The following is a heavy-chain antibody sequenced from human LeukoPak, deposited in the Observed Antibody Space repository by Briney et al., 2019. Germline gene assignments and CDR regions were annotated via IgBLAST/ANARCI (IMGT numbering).Heavy chain of an antibody. CDR1: GGSISSGGYS. Sequence: PSQTLSLTCAVSGGSISSGGYSWSWIRQPPGKGLEWIGYIYHSGSTYYNPSLKSRVTISVDRSKNQFSLKLSSVTAADTAVYYCATRPLMYYYGSGSPPPPGYWGQGTLVTVSS. D-gene: IGHD3-10*01. CDR2: IYHSGST. V-gene: IGHV4-30-2*01. CDR3: ATRPLMYYYGSGSPPPPGY. J-gene: IGHJ4*02.